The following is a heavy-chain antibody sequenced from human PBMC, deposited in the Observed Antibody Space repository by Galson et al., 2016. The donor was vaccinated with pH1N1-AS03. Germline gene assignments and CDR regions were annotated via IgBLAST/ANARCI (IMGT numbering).Heavy chain of an antibody. V-gene: IGHV3-64*01. Sequence: SLRLSCAASGFTFSDYAMHWVRQAPGKGLEYVSAISSDASGTYYANSVKGSFTNSRDNSKNTVYLQMGSLKAEDMAVYYCARRRSYYDFWNGYSDYWGQGTLVTVSS. CDR2: ISSDASGT. CDR1: GFTFSDYA. D-gene: IGHD3-3*01. J-gene: IGHJ4*02. CDR3: ARRRSYYDFWNGYSDY.